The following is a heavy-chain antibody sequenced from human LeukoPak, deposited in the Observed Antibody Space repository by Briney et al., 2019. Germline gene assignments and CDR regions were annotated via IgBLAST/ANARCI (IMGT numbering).Heavy chain of an antibody. Sequence: PGGSLRLSCVVSGFTFSSYSMNWVRQAPGKGLEWVSSISSSSSYIYYADSVKGRFTISRDNAKNSLYLQMNSLRAEDTAVYYCARRARSNWFDPWGQGTLVTVSS. CDR1: GFTFSSYS. J-gene: IGHJ5*02. CDR3: ARRARSNWFDP. CDR2: ISSSSSYI. V-gene: IGHV3-21*01.